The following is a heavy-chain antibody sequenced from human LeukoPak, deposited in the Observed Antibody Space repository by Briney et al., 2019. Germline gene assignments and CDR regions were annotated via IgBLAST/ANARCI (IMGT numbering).Heavy chain of an antibody. J-gene: IGHJ5*02. CDR1: RFTFSSYS. CDR3: ARGIAPPPHNWFDP. V-gene: IGHV3-21*01. D-gene: IGHD6-13*01. Sequence: GGSLRLSCAASRFTFSSYSMNWVRQAPGKGLEWVSSISSSSSYIYYADSVKGRFTISRDNAKNSLYLQMNSLRAEDTAVYYCARGIAPPPHNWFDPWGQGTLVTVSS. CDR2: ISSSSSYI.